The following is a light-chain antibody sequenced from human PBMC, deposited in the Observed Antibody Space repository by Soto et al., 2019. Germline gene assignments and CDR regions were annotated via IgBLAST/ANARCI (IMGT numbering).Light chain of an antibody. CDR2: GAS. Sequence: EIVMTQSPATLAVSPGERATLSCRASQSISSNLAWYQQKPGHAPRLLIYGASTRATGIPARFIGSGSGTEFTLTISSLQSEDFAVYYCQRYDNWPYTFGQGNKLEIK. V-gene: IGKV3-15*01. J-gene: IGKJ2*01. CDR1: QSISSN. CDR3: QRYDNWPYT.